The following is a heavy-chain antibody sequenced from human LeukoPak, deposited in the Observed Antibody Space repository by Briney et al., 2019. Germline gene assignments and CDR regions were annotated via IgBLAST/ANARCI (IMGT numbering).Heavy chain of an antibody. D-gene: IGHD6-13*01. Sequence: ASVKVSCKASGGTFSSYAISWVRQAPGQGLEWMGRIIPILGIANYAQKFQGRVTITADKSTSTAYMELSSLRSEDTAVYYCARGSSVVGYSSSWYAGSYYYGMDVWGQGTTVTVSS. CDR1: GGTFSSYA. V-gene: IGHV1-69*04. CDR3: ARGSSVVGYSSSWYAGSYYYGMDV. CDR2: IIPILGIA. J-gene: IGHJ6*02.